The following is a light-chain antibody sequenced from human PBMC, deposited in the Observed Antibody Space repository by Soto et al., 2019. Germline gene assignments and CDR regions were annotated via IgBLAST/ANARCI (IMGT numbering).Light chain of an antibody. J-gene: IGKJ3*01. CDR3: QQSYSTLFT. CDR1: QTIIRY. V-gene: IGKV1-39*01. Sequence: DIPMTQSPSSLSASVGDRVTITCRASQTIIRYLNWYQQKPGRAPHLLIYAASTLQSGVPSRFSGSGSGTEFTLTISSLQPEDFATYYCQQSYSTLFTFGPGTKVEIK. CDR2: AAS.